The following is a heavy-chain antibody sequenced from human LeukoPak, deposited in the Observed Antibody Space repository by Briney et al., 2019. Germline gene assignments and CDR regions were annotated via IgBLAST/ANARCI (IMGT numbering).Heavy chain of an antibody. D-gene: IGHD2-2*01. J-gene: IGHJ6*02. CDR1: GFTFSSYG. V-gene: IGHV3-30*03. Sequence: GGSLRLSCAASGFTFSSYGIHWVRQAPGKGLERVAVISYDGSNKYYADSVKGRFTISRDNSKNTLYLQMNSLRAEDTAVYYCARYQLLRGYYGMDVWGQGTTVTVSS. CDR3: ARYQLLRGYYGMDV. CDR2: ISYDGSNK.